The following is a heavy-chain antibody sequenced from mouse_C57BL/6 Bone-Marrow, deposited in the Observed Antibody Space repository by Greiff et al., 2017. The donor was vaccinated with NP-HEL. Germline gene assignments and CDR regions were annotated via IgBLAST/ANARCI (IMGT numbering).Heavy chain of an antibody. Sequence: EVKLQESGPGLVKPSQSLSLTCSVTGYSITSGYYWNWIRQFPGNKLEWMGYISYDGSNNYNPSLKNRISITRDTSKNQFFLKLNSVTTEDTATYYCARGAYYYGTAWFAYWGQGTLVTVSA. J-gene: IGHJ3*01. D-gene: IGHD1-1*01. CDR1: GYSITSGYY. CDR2: ISYDGSN. V-gene: IGHV3-6*01. CDR3: ARGAYYYGTAWFAY.